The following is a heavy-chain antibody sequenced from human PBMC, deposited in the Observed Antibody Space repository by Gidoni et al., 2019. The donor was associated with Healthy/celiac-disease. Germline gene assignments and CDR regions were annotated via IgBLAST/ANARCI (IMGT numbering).Heavy chain of an antibody. CDR2: INPNSGGT. J-gene: IGHJ6*02. V-gene: IGHV1-2*02. CDR1: GYTFPGYY. CDR3: ARDADTGYYYGMDV. D-gene: IGHD5-18*01. Sequence: QVQLVQSGAAVKKPGASVKVSCKASGYTFPGYYMHWVRQAPGQGLEWMGWINPNSGGTNYAQKFQGRVTMTRDTSISTAYMELSRLRSDDTAVYYCARDADTGYYYGMDVWGQGTTVTVSS.